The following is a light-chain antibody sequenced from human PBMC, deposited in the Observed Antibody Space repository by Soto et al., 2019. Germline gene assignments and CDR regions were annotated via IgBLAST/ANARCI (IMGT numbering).Light chain of an antibody. CDR2: DAS. CDR1: QSISNY. CDR3: QHGGA. J-gene: IGKJ3*01. Sequence: EVLLTQSPATLSLSPGERATLSCRAGQSISNYLAWYQQKPGQATRLLIYDASNRATDIPARFSGSGSGTDFTLTISSLEPDDFAVYYCQHGGAFGPGTKVEIK. V-gene: IGKV3-11*01.